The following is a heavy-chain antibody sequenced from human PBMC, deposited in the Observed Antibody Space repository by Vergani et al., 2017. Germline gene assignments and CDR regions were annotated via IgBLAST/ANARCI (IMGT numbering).Heavy chain of an antibody. CDR3: ARVPTGRTHYYDSSGLTKYAFDI. CDR2: IYYSGST. CDR1: GGSISSYY. J-gene: IGHJ3*02. V-gene: IGHV4-59*12. Sequence: QVQLQESGPGLVKPSETLSLTCTVSGGSISSYYWSWIRQPPGKGLEWIGYIYYSGSTNYNPSLKSRVTISVDTSKNQFSLKLSSVTAADTAVYYCARVPTGRTHYYDSSGLTKYAFDIWGQGTMVTVSS. D-gene: IGHD3-22*01.